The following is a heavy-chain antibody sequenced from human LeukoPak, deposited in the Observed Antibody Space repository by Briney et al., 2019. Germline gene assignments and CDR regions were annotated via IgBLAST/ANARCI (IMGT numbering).Heavy chain of an antibody. CDR2: IYYSGST. V-gene: IGHV4-59*01. CDR3: ARGVSLLWFGDVRWFDP. Sequence: SETLSLTCTVSGGSISSYYWSWFRQPPGKGLEWIGYIYYSGSTNYNPSLKSRVTISVDTSKNQFSLKLSSVTAADTAVYYCARGVSLLWFGDVRWFDPWGQGTLVTVSS. J-gene: IGHJ5*02. CDR1: GGSISSYY. D-gene: IGHD3-10*01.